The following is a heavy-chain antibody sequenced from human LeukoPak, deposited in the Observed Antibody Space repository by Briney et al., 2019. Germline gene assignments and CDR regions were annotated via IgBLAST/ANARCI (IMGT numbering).Heavy chain of an antibody. J-gene: IGHJ4*02. Sequence: SETLSLTCTVSGGSISSSSYYWGWIRQPPGKGLEWIGSIYYSGSTYYNPSLKSRVTISVDTSKNQFSPKLSSVTAADTAVYYCASEHGGIAVATIDYWGQGTLVTVSS. CDR3: ASEHGGIAVATIDY. V-gene: IGHV4-39*01. D-gene: IGHD6-19*01. CDR1: GGSISSSSYY. CDR2: IYYSGST.